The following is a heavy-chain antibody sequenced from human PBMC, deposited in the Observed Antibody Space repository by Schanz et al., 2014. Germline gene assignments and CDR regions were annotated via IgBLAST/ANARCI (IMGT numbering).Heavy chain of an antibody. V-gene: IGHV4-59*02. CDR1: GGSVSTYK. J-gene: IGHJ4*02. CDR3: ARHMGRLSSSRGNYFDY. CDR2: ISYGGLS. Sequence: QVQLQESGPGLVKPSETLSLTCTVSGGSVSTYKWGWIRQPPGKGLEYIGLISYGGLSDYNPSLKSRVTISLDTSKNQFSLNLNSVTAADTAVYYCARHMGRLSSSRGNYFDYWGQGTLVTVSS. D-gene: IGHD6-13*01.